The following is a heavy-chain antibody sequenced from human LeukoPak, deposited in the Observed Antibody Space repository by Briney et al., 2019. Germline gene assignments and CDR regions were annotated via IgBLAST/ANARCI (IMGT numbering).Heavy chain of an antibody. CDR3: ARSREEILRYFDWLPQDDAFDI. Sequence: SVKVSCKASGGTFSSYAISWVRQAPGQGLEWMGGIIPIFGTANYAQKFQGRVTITADESTSTAYMELSSLRSEDTAVYYCARSREEILRYFDWLPQDDAFDIWGQGTMVTVSS. V-gene: IGHV1-69*13. CDR2: IIPIFGTA. J-gene: IGHJ3*02. CDR1: GGTFSSYA. D-gene: IGHD3-9*01.